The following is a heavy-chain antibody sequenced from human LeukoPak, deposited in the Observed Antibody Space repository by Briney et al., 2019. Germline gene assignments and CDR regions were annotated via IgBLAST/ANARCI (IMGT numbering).Heavy chain of an antibody. CDR2: INHSGST. V-gene: IGHV4-34*01. D-gene: IGHD3-9*01. J-gene: IGHJ4*02. Sequence: SETLSLTCAVYGGSFSGYYWSWIRQPPGKRLEWIGEINHSGSTNYNPSLKSRVTISVDTSKNQFSLKLSSVTAADTAVYYCASRTKLRYFDWLLPTGDYWGQGTLVTVSS. CDR3: ASRTKLRYFDWLLPTGDY. CDR1: GGSFSGYY.